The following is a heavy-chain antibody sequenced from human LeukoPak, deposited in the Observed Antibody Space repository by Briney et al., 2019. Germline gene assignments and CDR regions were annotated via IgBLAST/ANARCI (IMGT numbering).Heavy chain of an antibody. CDR3: ARDRRGLGEYFDY. CDR2: IYYSGST. J-gene: IGHJ4*02. V-gene: IGHV4-61*01. Sequence: SETLSLTCTVSGGSINIGTYYWSWIRQPPGKGLEWIGYIYYSGSTNYNPSLKSRATISVDTSKNQFSLKLSAVTAADTAVYYCARDRRGLGEYFDYWGQGTLVTVSS. D-gene: IGHD3-16*01. CDR1: GGSINIGTYY.